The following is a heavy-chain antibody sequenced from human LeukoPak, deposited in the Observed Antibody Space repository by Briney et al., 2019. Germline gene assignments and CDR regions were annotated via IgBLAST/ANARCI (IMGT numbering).Heavy chain of an antibody. CDR1: GGSISSHY. V-gene: IGHV4-59*04. D-gene: IGHD6-13*01. CDR2: INYRGTT. Sequence: SETLSLTCTVSGGSISSHYWSWIRQPPGKGLEWIGTINYRGTTYYNPSLKSRVTMSVDTSKNEFSVRLNSITAADTAVYYCARFGSTSPYGFDYWGQGTLVTVSS. J-gene: IGHJ4*02. CDR3: ARFGSTSPYGFDY.